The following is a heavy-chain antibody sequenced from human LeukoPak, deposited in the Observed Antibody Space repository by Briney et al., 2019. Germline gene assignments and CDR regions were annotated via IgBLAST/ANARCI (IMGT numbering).Heavy chain of an antibody. J-gene: IGHJ4*02. D-gene: IGHD6-19*01. V-gene: IGHV1-3*01. CDR2: INAGNGNT. CDR1: GYTFTSYA. Sequence: ASVTVSCKASGYTFTSYAMHWVRQAPGQRLEWMGWINAGNGNTKYSQKFQGRVTITRDTSASTAYMELSSLRSEDTAVYYCARDQGAGSELDYWGQGTLATVSS. CDR3: ARDQGAGSELDY.